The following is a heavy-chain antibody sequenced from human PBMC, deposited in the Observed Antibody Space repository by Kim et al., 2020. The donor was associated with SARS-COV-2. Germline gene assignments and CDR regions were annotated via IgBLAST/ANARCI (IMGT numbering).Heavy chain of an antibody. CDR3: ASGPFMVRGVNFLQNWFDP. J-gene: IGHJ5*02. CDR1: GYTFTGYY. CDR2: INPNSGGT. V-gene: IGHV1-2*02. D-gene: IGHD3-10*01. Sequence: ASVKVSCKASGYTFTGYYMHWVRQAPGQGLEWMGWINPNSGGTNYAQKFQGRVTMTRDTSISTAYMELSRLRSDDTAVYYCASGPFMVRGVNFLQNWFDPWGQGTLVTVSS.